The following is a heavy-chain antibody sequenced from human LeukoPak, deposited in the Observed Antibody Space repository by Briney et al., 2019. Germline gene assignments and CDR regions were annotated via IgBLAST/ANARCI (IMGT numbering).Heavy chain of an antibody. CDR2: TYYRSKWYN. V-gene: IGHV6-1*01. Sequence: SQTLSLTCAISGDSVSTNRDAWNWIRQSPSRGLEWLGRTYYRSKWYNDYAVSVKSRITINPDTSKNQFSLQLNSVTPEDTAVYYCARVETLQDAFDIWGQGTMVTVSS. CDR1: GDSVSTNRDA. D-gene: IGHD5-24*01. CDR3: ARVETLQDAFDI. J-gene: IGHJ3*02.